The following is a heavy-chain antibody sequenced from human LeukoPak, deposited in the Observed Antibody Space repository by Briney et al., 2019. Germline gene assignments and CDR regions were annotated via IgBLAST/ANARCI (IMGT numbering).Heavy chain of an antibody. CDR3: ARAMGSGSYKECCWFDP. D-gene: IGHD3-10*01. CDR2: INTNTGNP. CDR1: GYTFSSYY. Sequence: GASVKVSCKTSGYTFSSYYIHWVRQAPGQGLEWMGWINTNTGNPTYAQGFTGRFVFSLDTSVSTAYLQISSLKAEDTAVYYCARAMGSGSYKECCWFDPWGQGTLVTVSS. J-gene: IGHJ5*02. V-gene: IGHV7-4-1*02.